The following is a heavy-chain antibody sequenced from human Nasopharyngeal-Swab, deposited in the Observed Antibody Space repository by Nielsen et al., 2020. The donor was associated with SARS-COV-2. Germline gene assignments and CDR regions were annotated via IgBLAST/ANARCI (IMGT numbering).Heavy chain of an antibody. CDR1: GGSFSGYS. D-gene: IGHD3-10*01. V-gene: IGHV4-34*01. J-gene: IGHJ6*02. CDR2: INHSGST. CDR3: ARGRGSGSYYYYYYGMDV. Sequence: SETLSLTCAVYGGSFSGYSWSWIRQPPGKGLEWIGEINHSGSTNYNPSLKSRVTISVDTSKNQFSLKLSSVTAADTAVYYCARGRGSGSYYYYYYGMDVWGQGTTVTVSS.